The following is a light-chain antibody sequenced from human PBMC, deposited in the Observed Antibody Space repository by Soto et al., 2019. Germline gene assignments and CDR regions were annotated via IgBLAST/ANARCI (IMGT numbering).Light chain of an antibody. CDR3: QQRSNWPWT. V-gene: IGKV3-11*01. J-gene: IGKJ1*01. CDR2: EVS. Sequence: EIVLTQSPATLSLSPGERATLSCRASQSVSSFLAWYQQKPGQAPRLLMYEVSSRATGIPARFSGAGSGTDFTLTISSLEPEDFAVYYCQQRSNWPWTFGQGNKG. CDR1: QSVSSF.